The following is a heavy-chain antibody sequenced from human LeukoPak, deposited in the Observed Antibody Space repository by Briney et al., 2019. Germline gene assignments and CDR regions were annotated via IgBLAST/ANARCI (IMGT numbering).Heavy chain of an antibody. V-gene: IGHV3-23*01. CDR1: GFSFSSYA. D-gene: IGHD4-17*01. Sequence: TGGSLRLSCAASGFSFSSYAMSWVRQTPGKGLEWVSAISGSGGSTYYADSVKGRFTISRDNSKNTLYLQMNSLRAEDTAVYYCAKTISPYGDYDYYGMDVWGQGTTVTVSS. J-gene: IGHJ6*02. CDR3: AKTISPYGDYDYYGMDV. CDR2: ISGSGGST.